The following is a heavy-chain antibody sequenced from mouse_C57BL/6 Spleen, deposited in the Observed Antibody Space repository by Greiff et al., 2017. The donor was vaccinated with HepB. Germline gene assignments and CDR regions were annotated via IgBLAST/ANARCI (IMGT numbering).Heavy chain of an antibody. CDR1: GYTFTSYW. Sequence: QVQLQQPGAELVKPGASVKMSCKASGYTFTSYWITWVKQRPGQGLEWIGDIYPGSGSTNYNEKFKSKATLTVDTSSSTAYMQLSSLTSEDSAVYYCARSYEYEDDFDYWGQGTTLTVSS. CDR3: ARSYEYEDDFDY. V-gene: IGHV1-55*01. D-gene: IGHD2-4*01. CDR2: IYPGSGST. J-gene: IGHJ2*01.